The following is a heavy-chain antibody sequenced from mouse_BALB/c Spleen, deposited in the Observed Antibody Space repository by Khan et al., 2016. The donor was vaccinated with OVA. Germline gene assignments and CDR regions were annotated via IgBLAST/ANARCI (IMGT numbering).Heavy chain of an antibody. CDR1: GYTFTNYG. CDR2: INTYTGEP. D-gene: IGHD2-10*01. CDR3: ARPPYCSYVLGS. V-gene: IGHV9-3-1*01. J-gene: IGHJ4*01. Sequence: QIQLVQSGPELKKPGETVKISCKASGYTFTNYGMNWVKQAPGKGLKWMGWINTYTGEPTYADDFKGRIAFSLETSASTAYLQIDNLKNEDTATYFCARPPYCSYVLGSWGQGTSVTVSS.